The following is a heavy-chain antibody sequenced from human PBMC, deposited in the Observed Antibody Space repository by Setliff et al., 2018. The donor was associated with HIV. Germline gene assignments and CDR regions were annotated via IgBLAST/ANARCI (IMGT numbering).Heavy chain of an antibody. CDR3: ARLRITMIMMLNYFDY. CDR2: IYRSGST. J-gene: IGHJ4*02. D-gene: IGHD3-22*01. Sequence: SDTLSLTCGISDYSITSGYYWGWIRQPPGKGLEWIGSIYRSGSTYDNPSLKSRVTISFDTSKNQFSLRLTSVTAADTTVYFCARLRITMIMMLNYFDYWGQGTLVTVSS. V-gene: IGHV4-38-2*01. CDR1: DYSITSGYY.